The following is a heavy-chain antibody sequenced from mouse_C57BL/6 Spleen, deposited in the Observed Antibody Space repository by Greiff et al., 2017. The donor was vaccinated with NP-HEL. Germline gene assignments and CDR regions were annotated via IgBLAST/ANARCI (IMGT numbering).Heavy chain of an antibody. V-gene: IGHV5-17*01. J-gene: IGHJ3*01. CDR3: ARNPPNYGNYFAWFAY. D-gene: IGHD2-1*01. CDR1: GFTFSDYG. CDR2: ISSGSSTI. Sequence: EVQLQESGGGLVKPGGSLKLSCAASGFTFSDYGMHWVRQAPEKGLEWVAYISSGSSTIYYADTVKGRFTISRDNAKNTLFLQMTSLRSEDTAMYYCARNPPNYGNYFAWFAYWGQGTLVTVSA.